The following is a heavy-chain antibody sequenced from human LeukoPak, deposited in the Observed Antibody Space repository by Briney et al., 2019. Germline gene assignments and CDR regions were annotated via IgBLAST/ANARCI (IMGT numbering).Heavy chain of an antibody. CDR1: GFTFSSSV. Sequence: GGSLRLSCAASGFTFSSSVMSWVRQAPGKGLEWVSTINGGGTRTYYAVSVNGRFIISRDNSMNTLYLQMNGLRAEDTAVYYCARDQGGYSTDFDFWGQGTLVTVSS. CDR3: ARDQGGYSTDFDF. V-gene: IGHV3-23*01. D-gene: IGHD5-12*01. J-gene: IGHJ4*02. CDR2: INGGGTRT.